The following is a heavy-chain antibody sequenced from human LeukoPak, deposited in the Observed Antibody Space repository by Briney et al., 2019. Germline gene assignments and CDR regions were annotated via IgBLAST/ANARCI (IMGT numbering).Heavy chain of an antibody. J-gene: IGHJ4*02. V-gene: IGHV4-59*01. CDR1: GGSFSSSY. CDR2: FYYSGTT. CDR3: AGASEWEPYRFDS. Sequence: YPSETLSLTCTVSGGSFSSSYWSWIRQAPGKGLEWIGYFYYSGTTNYNPSLKSRVTISADTSKNQFSLKVSSVTAADTAVYFCAGASEWEPYRFDSWGQGTLVTASS. D-gene: IGHD1-26*01.